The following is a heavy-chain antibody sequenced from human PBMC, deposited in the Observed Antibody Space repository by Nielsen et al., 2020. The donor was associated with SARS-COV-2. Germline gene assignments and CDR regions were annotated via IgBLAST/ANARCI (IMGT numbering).Heavy chain of an antibody. CDR3: ARDGGDYYGSGSYYQNYYYYGMDV. V-gene: IGHV4-34*13. D-gene: IGHD3-10*01. CDR2: INHSGST. J-gene: IGHJ6*02. Sequence: PGKGLEWIGEINHSGSTNYNPSLKSRVTISVDTSKNQFSLKLSSVTAADTAVYYCARDGGDYYGSGSYYQNYYYYGMDVWGQGTTVTVSS.